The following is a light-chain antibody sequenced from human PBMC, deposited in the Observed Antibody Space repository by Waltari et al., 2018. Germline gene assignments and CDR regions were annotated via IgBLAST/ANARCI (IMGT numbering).Light chain of an antibody. CDR2: EVT. Sequence: ALTQPASVSGSPGQSITISCTGTSSDVGTYNLVSWYQQHPGKAPKLMIYEVTKRPSGVSSRFSASRSGNTASLTISGLQAEDEADYYCCSYNDGPYVFGTGTKVTVL. V-gene: IGLV2-23*02. J-gene: IGLJ1*01. CDR3: CSYNDGPYV. CDR1: SSDVGTYNL.